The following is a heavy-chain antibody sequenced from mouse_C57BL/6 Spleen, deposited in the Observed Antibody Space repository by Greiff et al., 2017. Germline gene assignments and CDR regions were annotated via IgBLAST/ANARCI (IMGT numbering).Heavy chain of an antibody. D-gene: IGHD2-2*01. CDR1: GFTFSSYA. CDR3: ARWLRRYAMDY. Sequence: EVQVVESGGGLVKPGGSLKLSCAASGFTFSSYAMSWVRQTPEKRLEWVATISDGGSYTYYPDNVKGRFTISRDNAKNNLYLQMSHLKSEDTAMYYCARWLRRYAMDYWGQGTSVTVSS. CDR2: ISDGGSYT. V-gene: IGHV5-4*01. J-gene: IGHJ4*01.